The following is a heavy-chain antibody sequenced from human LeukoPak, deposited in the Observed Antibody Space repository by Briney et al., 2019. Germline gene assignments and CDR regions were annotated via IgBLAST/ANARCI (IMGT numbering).Heavy chain of an antibody. CDR2: IRYDGSNK. V-gene: IGHV3-30*02. CDR1: GFTFSSYG. CDR3: AKQGGYAPYFDY. Sequence: PGGSLRLSCAASGFTFSSYGMHWVRQAPGKGLEWVAFIRYDGSNKYYADSVKGRFTISRDNSKNTLYLQMNSLRAEDTAVYYCAKQGGYAPYFDYWGQGTLVTVSS. J-gene: IGHJ4*02. D-gene: IGHD5-12*01.